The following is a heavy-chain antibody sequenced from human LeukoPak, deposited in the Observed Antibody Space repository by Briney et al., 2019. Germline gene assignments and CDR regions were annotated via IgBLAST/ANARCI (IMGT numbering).Heavy chain of an antibody. V-gene: IGHV4-34*01. J-gene: IGHJ4*02. CDR1: GGSFSGYY. Sequence: SETLSLTCAVYGGSFSGYYWSWIRQPPGKGLEWIGEINHSGSTNYNPSLKSRVTISVDTSKNQFSLKLSSVTAADTAVYYCARRLWGYCFDYWGQGTLVTVSS. CDR3: ARRLWGYCFDY. D-gene: IGHD3-16*01. CDR2: INHSGST.